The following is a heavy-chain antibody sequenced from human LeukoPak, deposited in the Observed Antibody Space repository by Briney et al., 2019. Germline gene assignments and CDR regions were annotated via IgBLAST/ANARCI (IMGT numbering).Heavy chain of an antibody. D-gene: IGHD3-10*01. CDR1: GFTFSSYA. CDR3: ARVYLYYYGSGSFYYYYYGMDV. CDR2: ISYDGSNK. Sequence: GRSLRLSCAASGFTFSSYAMHWVRQAPGKGLEWVAVISYDGSNKYYADSVKGRFTISRDNSKNTLYLQMDSLRAEDTAVYYCARVYLYYYGSGSFYYYYYGMDVWGQGTTVTVSS. J-gene: IGHJ6*02. V-gene: IGHV3-30*01.